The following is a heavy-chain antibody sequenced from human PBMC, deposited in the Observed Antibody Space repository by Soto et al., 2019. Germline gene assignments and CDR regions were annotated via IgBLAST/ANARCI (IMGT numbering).Heavy chain of an antibody. D-gene: IGHD3-9*01. CDR2: IIPIFGTA. J-gene: IGHJ4*02. V-gene: IGHV1-69*06. Sequence: GASVKVSFKASGGTFSSYAISWLRQAPGQGLEWMGGIIPIFGTANYAQKFQGRVTITADKSTSTAYMELSSLRSEDTAVYYCARGLRYFDWFVDYWGQGTLVTVSS. CDR1: GGTFSSYA. CDR3: ARGLRYFDWFVDY.